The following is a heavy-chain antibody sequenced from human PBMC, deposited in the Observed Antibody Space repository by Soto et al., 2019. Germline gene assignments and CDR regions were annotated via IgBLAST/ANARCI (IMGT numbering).Heavy chain of an antibody. V-gene: IGHV4-39*07. Sequence: PSETLSLTCTVSGGSVSSNSYDWTWIRQPPGTGLEWIGEINHSGSTNYNPSLKSRVTISVDKSKNQFSLKLSSVTAADTAVYYCASPAPYYDILTGRLFDAFDIWGQGTMVTVSS. CDR1: GGSVSSNSYD. CDR2: INHSGST. J-gene: IGHJ3*02. D-gene: IGHD3-9*01. CDR3: ASPAPYYDILTGRLFDAFDI.